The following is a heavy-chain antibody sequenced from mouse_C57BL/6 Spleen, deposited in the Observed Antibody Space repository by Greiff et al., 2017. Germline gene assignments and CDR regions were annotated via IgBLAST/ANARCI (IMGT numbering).Heavy chain of an antibody. CDR2: INPNNGGT. CDR3: ARSSATVPRFDY. D-gene: IGHD1-1*01. V-gene: IGHV1-18*01. J-gene: IGHJ2*01. Sequence: VQLQQSGPELVKPGASVKIPCKASGYTFTDYNMDWVKQSHGKSLEWIGAINPNNGGTIYNQKFKGKATLTVDKSSSTAYMELRSLTSEDTAVYDCARSSATVPRFDYWGQGTTLTVSS. CDR1: GYTFTDYN.